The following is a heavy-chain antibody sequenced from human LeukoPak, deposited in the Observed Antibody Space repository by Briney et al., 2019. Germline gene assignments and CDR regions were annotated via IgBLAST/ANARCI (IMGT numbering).Heavy chain of an antibody. CDR1: GGTFCTYA. Sequence: VASVKVSSTASGGTFCTYAISWVRQAPGQGLEWMGGILPSFGATKYSQKFQDRVTITADVSTTTVYMDLTSLSSEDTALYYCARPLNTMVRGITTATDFFSYAMDVWGQGTAVTVSS. D-gene: IGHD3-10*01. J-gene: IGHJ6*02. CDR3: ARPLNTMVRGITTATDFFSYAMDV. CDR2: ILPSFGAT. V-gene: IGHV1-69*13.